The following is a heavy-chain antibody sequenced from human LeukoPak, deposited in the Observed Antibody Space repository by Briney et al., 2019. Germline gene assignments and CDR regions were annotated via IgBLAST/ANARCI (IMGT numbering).Heavy chain of an antibody. CDR2: IYTTGMT. D-gene: IGHD5-18*01. CDR3: VRHGYTASHFFLDY. J-gene: IGHJ4*02. CDR1: GASINSYY. Sequence: SETLSLTCTVFGASINSYYLGWVRQPAGRGLEWIGRIYTTGMTQYDPSLQSRVTMSVDTSQKQFSLNLRSVTAADTAIYFCVRHGYTASHFFLDYWSQGVLVTVSS. V-gene: IGHV4-4*07.